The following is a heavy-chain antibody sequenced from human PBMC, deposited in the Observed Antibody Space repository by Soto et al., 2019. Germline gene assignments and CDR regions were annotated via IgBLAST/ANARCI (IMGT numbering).Heavy chain of an antibody. V-gene: IGHV4-59*01. D-gene: IGHD1-26*01. J-gene: IGHJ6*02. CDR2: IYYSGST. CDR1: GDSISSYY. CDR3: ARALVGATMVYYYYGMDV. Sequence: QVQLQESGPGLVKPSETLSLTCTVSGDSISSYYWSWIRQPPGKGLEWIGYIYYSGSTNYNPSLKSRVTISVATSKNQCALKLSSVTAADTAVYYCARALVGATMVYYYYGMDVWGQGTTVTVSS.